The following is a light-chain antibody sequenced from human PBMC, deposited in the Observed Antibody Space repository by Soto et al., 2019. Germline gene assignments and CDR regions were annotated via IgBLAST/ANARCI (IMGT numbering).Light chain of an antibody. CDR1: QSVSSY. CDR3: QQRSNWPQYT. V-gene: IGKV3-11*01. J-gene: IGKJ2*01. CDR2: DAS. Sequence: EIVLTQSPATLSLSPGERATLSCRASQSVSSYLAWYQQKPGQAPRLLIYDASNRATGIPARFSGSGSGTDFTPTISSLEPEDFAVYYCQQRSNWPQYTFGQGTKVDIK.